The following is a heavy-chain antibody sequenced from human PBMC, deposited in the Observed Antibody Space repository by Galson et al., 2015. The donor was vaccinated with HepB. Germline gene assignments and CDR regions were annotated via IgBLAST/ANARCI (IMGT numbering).Heavy chain of an antibody. CDR3: AKDWGGYGFDY. CDR1: GFTFSSYG. CDR2: ISYDGSNK. D-gene: IGHD3-16*01. J-gene: IGHJ4*02. Sequence: SLRLSCAASGFTFSSYGMHWVRQAPGKGLEWVAVISYDGSNKYYADSVKGRFTISRDNSKNTLYLQMNSLRAEDTAVYYCAKDWGGYGFDYWGQGTLVTVSS. V-gene: IGHV3-30*18.